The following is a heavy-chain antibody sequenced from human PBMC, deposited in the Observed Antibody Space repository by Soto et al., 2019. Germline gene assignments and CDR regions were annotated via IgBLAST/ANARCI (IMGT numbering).Heavy chain of an antibody. CDR3: ARPDFGDYWYFDL. CDR1: GGAFSSHT. D-gene: IGHD4-17*01. J-gene: IGHJ2*01. Sequence: QDQLVQSGAEVKKPGSSVKVSCKAFGGAFSSHTFSWVRQAPGQGLEWMGRIIPALGTTTYAKKFQGRVTITADESVTTVYMELNSLRTEDTAVYYCARPDFGDYWYFDLWGRGTLVTVSS. V-gene: IGHV1-69*08. CDR2: IIPALGTT.